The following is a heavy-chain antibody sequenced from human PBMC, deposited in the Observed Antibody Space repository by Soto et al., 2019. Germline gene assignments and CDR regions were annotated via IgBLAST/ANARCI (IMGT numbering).Heavy chain of an antibody. D-gene: IGHD1-26*01. Sequence: QVQLVQSGAEVKKPGASVKVSCKASGYTFTNYGISWVRQAPGQGLEWMGWSSANNGNTNHEQKPQGTVTMTTDTSTTPAYMELRSLRSADTAVYSYARDRGSYALDTWGQGTLVTVS. V-gene: IGHV1-18*01. CDR1: GYTFTNYG. J-gene: IGHJ5*02. CDR3: ARDRGSYALDT. CDR2: SSANNGNT.